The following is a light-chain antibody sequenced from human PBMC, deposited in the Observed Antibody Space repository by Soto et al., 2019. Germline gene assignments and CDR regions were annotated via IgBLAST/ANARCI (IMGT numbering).Light chain of an antibody. CDR2: DVA. V-gene: IGLV2-14*03. Sequence: QSVLTQPASVSGSPGQSITVSCTATSSDVGYTFVSWYQHHPGKAPKLLIYDVANRPSGVSTRFSGSRSGDTASLTISGLQAEDEADYFCSAYTSSITLLVFGTGTKVTVL. CDR3: SAYTSSITLLV. J-gene: IGLJ1*01. CDR1: SSDVGYTF.